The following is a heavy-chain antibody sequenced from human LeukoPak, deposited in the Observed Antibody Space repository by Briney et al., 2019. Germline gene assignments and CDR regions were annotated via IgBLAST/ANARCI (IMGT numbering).Heavy chain of an antibody. CDR1: GYTFTTYY. J-gene: IGHJ4*02. CDR3: ARGSRPVYNLLTGKRYFDY. D-gene: IGHD3-9*01. V-gene: IGHV1-46*01. CDR2: INPSGGST. Sequence: VASVKVSCKASGYTFTTYYVHWVRQAPGQGLEWMGIINPSGGSTTYAQKFRGRLTMTRDMSTSTVYMELSSLGSEDTAVYYCARGSRPVYNLLTGKRYFDYWGQGTLLTVSS.